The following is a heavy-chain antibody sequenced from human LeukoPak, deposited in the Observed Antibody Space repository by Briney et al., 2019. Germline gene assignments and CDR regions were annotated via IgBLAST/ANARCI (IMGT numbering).Heavy chain of an antibody. V-gene: IGHV3-23*01. CDR2: ISGSGDST. J-gene: IGHJ4*02. Sequence: PGGSLRLSCAASGFPFSNYVMNWVRQAPGKGLEWVSTISGSGDSTYYADSVKGRFTISRDNSKNTLFLQMSSLRAEDMAVYYCAQVDDDYARRYWGQGTLVTVSS. CDR1: GFPFSNYV. CDR3: AQVDDDYARRY. D-gene: IGHD4-17*01.